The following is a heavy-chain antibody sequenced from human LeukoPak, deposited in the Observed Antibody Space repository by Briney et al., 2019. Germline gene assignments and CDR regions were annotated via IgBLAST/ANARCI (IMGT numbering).Heavy chain of an antibody. CDR2: ITSSSSYI. J-gene: IGHJ6*03. D-gene: IGHD1-26*01. CDR1: GFTFTSYN. Sequence: GGSLRLTCAASGFTFTSYNMNWVRQAPGKGLEWVSSITSSSSYIYYADSVKGRFTISRDKDKNSLYLQMDSLRVEDTAVYYCARDPYSGNYGAYYYYYMDVWGKGTKVTISS. CDR3: ARDPYSGNYGAYYYYYMDV. V-gene: IGHV3-21*06.